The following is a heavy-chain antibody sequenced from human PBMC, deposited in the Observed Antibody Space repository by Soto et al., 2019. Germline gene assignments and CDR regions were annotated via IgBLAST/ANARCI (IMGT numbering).Heavy chain of an antibody. CDR1: GYSFAGYW. CDR2: IDPRESQT. Sequence: GESLKISCNGSGYSFAGYWITWVRQKPGKGLEGMGRIDPRESQTYYSPSFRGHCTISATKSITTVFLQWSSLRASDTAMYYCACQIYVSDTGPNCQYYFESWGQGAPVTVSS. CDR3: ACQIYVSDTGPNCQYYFES. D-gene: IGHD2-8*02. J-gene: IGHJ4*02. V-gene: IGHV5-10-1*01.